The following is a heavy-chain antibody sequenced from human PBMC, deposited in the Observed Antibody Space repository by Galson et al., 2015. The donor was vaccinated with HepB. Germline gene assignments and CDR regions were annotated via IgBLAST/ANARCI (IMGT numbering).Heavy chain of an antibody. CDR3: ARGGPWRLLGVRYYSDY. V-gene: IGHV1-18*01. CDR2: SNPTSGNT. J-gene: IGHJ4*02. CDR1: SYTFTNYG. Sequence: SVKVSCKASSYTFTNYGITWVRQAPGQGLEWMGWSNPTSGNTHYAQNLQGRVTMTTDTSTGTAYMELRSLRSDDTAVYYCARGGPWRLLGVRYYSDYWGQGTLLTLS. D-gene: IGHD1-26*01.